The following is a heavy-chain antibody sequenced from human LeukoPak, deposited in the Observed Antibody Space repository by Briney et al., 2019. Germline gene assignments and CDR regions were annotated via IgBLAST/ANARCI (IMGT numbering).Heavy chain of an antibody. V-gene: IGHV3-9*01. Sequence: PGGSLRLSCAASGFTFSSYGMSWVRQAPGKGLEWVSGISWNSGSIGYADSVKGRFTISRDNAKNSLYLQMNSLRAEDTALYYCAKGKRPETPYYFDYWGQGTLVTVSS. J-gene: IGHJ4*02. CDR1: GFTFSSYG. CDR3: AKGKRPETPYYFDY. CDR2: ISWNSGSI. D-gene: IGHD5-24*01.